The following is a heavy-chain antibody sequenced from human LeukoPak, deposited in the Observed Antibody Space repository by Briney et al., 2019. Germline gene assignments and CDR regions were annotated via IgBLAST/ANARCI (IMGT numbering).Heavy chain of an antibody. CDR3: ARDRYDLLSYYYYGMDV. V-gene: IGHV1-69*13. CDR2: IIPIFGTA. CDR1: GGTFSSYA. J-gene: IGHJ6*02. Sequence: SVKAFCKASGGTFSSYAISWVRQAPGQGLEWMGGIIPIFGTANYAQKFQGRVTITADESTSTAYMELSSLRSEDTAVYYCARDRYDLLSYYYYGMDVWGQGTTVTVSS. D-gene: IGHD5-12*01.